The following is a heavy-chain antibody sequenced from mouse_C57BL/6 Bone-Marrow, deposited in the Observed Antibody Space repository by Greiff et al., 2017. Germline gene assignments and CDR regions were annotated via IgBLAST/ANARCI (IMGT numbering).Heavy chain of an antibody. J-gene: IGHJ4*01. CDR2: ISSGSSTI. Sequence: EVKLVESGGGLVQPGGSLKLSCAASGFTFSDYGMHWVRQAPEKGLEWVAYISSGSSTIYYADTVKGRFTISRDNAKTTLFLQMTSLRSEDTAMYYCAREDDYHAMDYWGQGTSVTVSS. V-gene: IGHV5-17*01. CDR3: AREDDYHAMDY. CDR1: GFTFSDYG.